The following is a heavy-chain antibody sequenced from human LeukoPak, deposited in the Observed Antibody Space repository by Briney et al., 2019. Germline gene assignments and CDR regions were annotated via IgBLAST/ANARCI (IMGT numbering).Heavy chain of an antibody. CDR3: VWSYCYGSGSFNWFDP. CDR2: IIPIFGTA. V-gene: IGHV1-69*13. J-gene: IGHJ5*02. Sequence: ASVKVSCKASGGTFSSYAISWVRQAPGQGLEWMGGIIPIFGTANYAQKFQGRVTITADESTSKAYMELSSLRSEDTAVYYCVWSYCYGSGSFNWFDPWGQGTLVTVSS. CDR1: GGTFSSYA. D-gene: IGHD3-10*01.